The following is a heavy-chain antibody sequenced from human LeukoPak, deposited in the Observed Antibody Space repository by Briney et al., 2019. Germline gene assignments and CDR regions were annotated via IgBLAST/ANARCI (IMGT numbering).Heavy chain of an antibody. CDR3: ARAMGATSPFDP. Sequence: PSETLSLTCTVSGGSISSSSYYWGWIRQPPGKGLEWIGSIYYSGSTYYNPSPKSRVTISVDTSKNQFSLKLSSVTAADTAVYYCARAMGATSPFDPWGQGTLVTVSS. J-gene: IGHJ5*02. CDR2: IYYSGST. V-gene: IGHV4-39*07. D-gene: IGHD1-26*01. CDR1: GGSISSSSYY.